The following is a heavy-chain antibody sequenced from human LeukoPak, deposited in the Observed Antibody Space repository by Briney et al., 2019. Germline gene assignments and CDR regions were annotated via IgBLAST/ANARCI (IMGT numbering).Heavy chain of an antibody. CDR1: GFTFSSYS. V-gene: IGHV3-21*01. Sequence: PGGSLRLSCAASGFTFSSYSMNWVRQAPGKGLEWVSTIGSNSIFTYHADSVKGRFTISRDNAKNSLYLQMNSLRAEDTAVYYCARARIAAAGFDYWGQGTLVTVSS. J-gene: IGHJ4*02. D-gene: IGHD6-13*01. CDR3: ARARIAAAGFDY. CDR2: IGSNSIFT.